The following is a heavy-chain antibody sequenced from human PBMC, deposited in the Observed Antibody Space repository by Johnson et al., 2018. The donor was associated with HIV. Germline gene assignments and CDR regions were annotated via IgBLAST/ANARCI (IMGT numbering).Heavy chain of an antibody. Sequence: EVQLVESGGGVVQPGRSLRLSCAASGFTFSSYGMHWVRQAPGKGLEWVANIKQYGSEKYYVDSVKGRFTISRDNAKNSLYLQMNSLRAEDTALYYCAKDIEYSSSDAFDIWGQGTMVTVSS. CDR1: GFTFSSYG. D-gene: IGHD6-6*01. J-gene: IGHJ3*02. CDR2: IKQYGSEK. V-gene: IGHV3-7*03. CDR3: AKDIEYSSSDAFDI.